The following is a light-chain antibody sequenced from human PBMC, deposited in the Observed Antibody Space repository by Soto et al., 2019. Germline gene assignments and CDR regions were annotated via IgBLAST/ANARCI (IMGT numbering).Light chain of an antibody. CDR3: QQYNSYPLT. V-gene: IGKV1-5*03. J-gene: IGKJ4*01. CDR2: KAT. Sequence: DIQMTQFPSTLSASIGDRVSITCRASQTINSWLAWYQQTPGKAPKLLIRKATALESGVPLRFTGSGSGTEFTLTISSLQPDDIATYYCQQYNSYPLTFGGGTKVEI. CDR1: QTINSW.